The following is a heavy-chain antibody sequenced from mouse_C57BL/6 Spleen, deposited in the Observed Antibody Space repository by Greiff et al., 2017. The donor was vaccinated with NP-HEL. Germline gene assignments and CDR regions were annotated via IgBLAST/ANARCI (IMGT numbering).Heavy chain of an antibody. V-gene: IGHV1-82*01. D-gene: IGHD2-4*01. J-gene: IGHJ2*01. CDR1: GYAFSSSW. Sequence: VQLQQSGPELVKPGASVKISCKASGYAFSSSWMNWVKQRPGKGLEWIGRIYPGDGDTNYNGKFKGKATLTADKSSSTAYMQLSSLTSEDSAVYFCARRRYDYDYFDYWGQGTTLTVSS. CDR3: ARRRYDYDYFDY. CDR2: IYPGDGDT.